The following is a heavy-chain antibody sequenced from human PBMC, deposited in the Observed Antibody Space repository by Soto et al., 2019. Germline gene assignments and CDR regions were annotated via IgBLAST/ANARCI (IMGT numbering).Heavy chain of an antibody. D-gene: IGHD6-13*01. CDR3: ASRDGWQQLVNYYYGMDV. J-gene: IGHJ6*02. Sequence: SQTLSLTCAISGDSVSSNSAAWNWIRQSPSRDLEWLGRTYYRSKWYNDYAVSVKSRITINPDTSKNQFSLQLNSVTPEDTAVYYCASRDGWQQLVNYYYGMDVWGQGTTVTVSS. CDR2: TYYRSKWYN. CDR1: GDSVSSNSAA. V-gene: IGHV6-1*01.